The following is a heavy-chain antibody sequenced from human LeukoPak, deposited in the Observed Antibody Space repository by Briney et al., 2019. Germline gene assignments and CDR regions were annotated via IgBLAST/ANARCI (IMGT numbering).Heavy chain of an antibody. CDR3: ARVSHYGSGYYYTLAY. D-gene: IGHD3-10*01. J-gene: IGHJ4*02. V-gene: IGHV3-33*01. CDR1: GFTFSSYG. Sequence: GGSLRLSCAASGFTFSSYGMHWVRQAPGKGLEWVAGIWYDGYNKFYADSAKGRFTISRDNSKNTLYLQMSSLGAEDTALYYCARVSHYGSGYYYTLAYWGQGTLVTVSS. CDR2: IWYDGYNK.